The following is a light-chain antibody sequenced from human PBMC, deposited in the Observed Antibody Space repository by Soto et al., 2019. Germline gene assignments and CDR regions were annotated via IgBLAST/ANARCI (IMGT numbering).Light chain of an antibody. J-gene: IGKJ4*01. CDR1: RTIDRY. V-gene: IGKV1-39*01. CDR3: QQNYGTPNT. CDR2: SAS. Sequence: DIQMTQSPSSLSASVGDRVTIICRASRTIDRYLNWHHQRPGEAPQLLFSSASTLQGGVPSRFSGSGSGTEFTLTISSLQPEDLGTYYRQQNYGTPNTFGGGTKVTI.